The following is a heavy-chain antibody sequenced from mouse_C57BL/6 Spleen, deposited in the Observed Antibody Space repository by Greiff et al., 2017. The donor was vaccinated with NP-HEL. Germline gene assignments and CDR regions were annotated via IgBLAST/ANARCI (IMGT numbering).Heavy chain of an antibody. J-gene: IGHJ1*03. CDR3: ANKKLCYRYFDV. CDR2: ILPGSGST. V-gene: IGHV1-9*01. Sequence: QVQLQQSGAELMKPGASVKLSCKASGYTFTGYWIEWVKQRPGHGLEWIGEILPGSGSTYYNEKFKGKATFTADKSSNTAYMQLSSLTSADSAIDYDANKKLCYRYFDVWGTGTTVTVSA. CDR1: GYTFTGYW.